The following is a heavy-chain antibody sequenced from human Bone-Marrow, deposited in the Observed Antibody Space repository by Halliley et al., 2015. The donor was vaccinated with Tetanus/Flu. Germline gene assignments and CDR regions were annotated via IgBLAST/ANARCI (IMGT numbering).Heavy chain of an antibody. CDR3: ARSGRRPYFDY. J-gene: IGHJ4*02. D-gene: IGHD1-26*01. CDR2: IDPSGGST. Sequence: EWMGVIDPSGGSTTYAQKFQGRVTMTRDTSTNTAYMELSSLRSEDTAVYFCARSGRRPYFDYWGQGTLVTVSS. V-gene: IGHV1-46*01.